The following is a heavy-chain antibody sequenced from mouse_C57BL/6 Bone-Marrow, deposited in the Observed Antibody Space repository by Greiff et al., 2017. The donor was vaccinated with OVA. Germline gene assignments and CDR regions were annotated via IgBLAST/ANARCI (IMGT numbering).Heavy chain of an antibody. D-gene: IGHD1-2*01. CDR2: IHPNSGTT. Sequence: VKLMESGAELVKPGASVKLSCKASGYTFTSYWMHWVKQRPGQGLEWIGMIHPNSGTTNYNEKFKSKATLTVDKSSSTAYMQLSSLTSEDSAVYYCARSQLLRPYYFDYWGQGTTLTVSS. V-gene: IGHV1-64*01. CDR3: ARSQLLRPYYFDY. J-gene: IGHJ2*01. CDR1: GYTFTSYW.